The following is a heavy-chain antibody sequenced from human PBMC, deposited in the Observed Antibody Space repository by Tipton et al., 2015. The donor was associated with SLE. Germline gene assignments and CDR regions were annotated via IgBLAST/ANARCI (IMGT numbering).Heavy chain of an antibody. D-gene: IGHD3-22*01. CDR2: INHSGST. CDR3: ARAPTPNDSSGSGWFDP. J-gene: IGHJ5*02. Sequence: TLSLTCAVYGGSFSGYYWSWIRQPPGKGLEWIGEINHSGSTNYNPSLKSRVTISVDTSKNQFSLKLSSVTAADTAVYYCARAPTPNDSSGSGWFDPWGQGTLVTVSS. V-gene: IGHV4-34*01. CDR1: GGSFSGYY.